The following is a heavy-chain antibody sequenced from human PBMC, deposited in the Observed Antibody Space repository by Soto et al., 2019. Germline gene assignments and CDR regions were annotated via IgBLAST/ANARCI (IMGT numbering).Heavy chain of an antibody. CDR1: GGSISSYY. V-gene: IGHV4-4*07. D-gene: IGHD3-3*01. Sequence: PSETLSLTCTVSGGSISSYYWSWIRQPAGKGLEWIGRIYTSGSTNYNPSLKSRVTMSVDTSKNQFSLKLSSVTAADTAVYYCARDLYYDFWSGYYYFDYWCQGTLVTVSS. J-gene: IGHJ4*02. CDR2: IYTSGST. CDR3: ARDLYYDFWSGYYYFDY.